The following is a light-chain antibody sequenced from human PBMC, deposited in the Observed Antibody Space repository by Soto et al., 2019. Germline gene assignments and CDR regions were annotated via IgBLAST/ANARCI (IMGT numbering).Light chain of an antibody. V-gene: IGLV2-14*01. CDR1: SSDVGGYNY. J-gene: IGLJ3*02. Sequence: QAVVTQPASVSGSPGQSITISCTGTSSDVGGYNYVSWYQQHPGKAPKLIIYDVSNRPSGVSNRFSGSKSDNTASLTISGLQAEDEADYYCSSYTSSATLGVFGGGTQLTVL. CDR3: SSYTSSATLGV. CDR2: DVS.